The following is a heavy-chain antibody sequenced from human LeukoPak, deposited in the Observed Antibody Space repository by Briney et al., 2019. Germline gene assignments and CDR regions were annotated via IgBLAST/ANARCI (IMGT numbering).Heavy chain of an antibody. D-gene: IGHD6-19*01. CDR1: GFTFSSYA. Sequence: PGGSLRLSCAASGFTFSSYAMSWVRHAPGKGLEWVSAISGSGGGTYDADSVKGRFTIARDKSKNTLYLQMNSLRAEDTSVYYCAKGYSSGWHYFDCWGQGTLVTVSS. J-gene: IGHJ4*02. CDR3: AKGYSSGWHYFDC. CDR2: ISGSGGGT. V-gene: IGHV3-23*01.